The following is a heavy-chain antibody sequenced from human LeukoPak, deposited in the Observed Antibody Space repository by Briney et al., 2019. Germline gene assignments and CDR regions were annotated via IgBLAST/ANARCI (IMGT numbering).Heavy chain of an antibody. V-gene: IGHV4-59*13. CDR2: IYYSGST. CDR1: GGSISSYY. Sequence: PSETLSLTCTVSGGSISSYYWSWIRQPPGKGLEWIGYIYYSGSTNYNPSLKSRVTISVDTSKNQFSLKLSSVTAADTAVYHCARVLYSSSWRYYYYYYGMDVWGQGTTVTVSS. J-gene: IGHJ6*02. CDR3: ARVLYSSSWRYYYYYYGMDV. D-gene: IGHD6-13*01.